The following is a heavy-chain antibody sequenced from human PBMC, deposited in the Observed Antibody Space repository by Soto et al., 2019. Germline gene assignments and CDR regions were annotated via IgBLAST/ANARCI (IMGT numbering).Heavy chain of an antibody. J-gene: IGHJ6*02. Sequence: SSVKVACKASGYTFTSYAISWVRQAPGQGIDWMGEIIPIFTTPDYAQKFQGRFTITADKSTSTAYMELTSLRSEDTAVYYCARDKDRQQLGGNYYYGLDVWGQGTTVTVSS. V-gene: IGHV1-69*06. CDR1: GYTFTSYA. D-gene: IGHD3-3*02. CDR2: IIPIFTTP. CDR3: ARDKDRQQLGGNYYYGLDV.